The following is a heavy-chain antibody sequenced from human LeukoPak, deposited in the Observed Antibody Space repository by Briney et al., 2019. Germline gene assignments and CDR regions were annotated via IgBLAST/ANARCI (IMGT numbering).Heavy chain of an antibody. J-gene: IGHJ4*02. D-gene: IGHD5-18*01. V-gene: IGHV3-23*01. CDR1: GFTFSNYA. CDR2: IIGSGDTT. CDR3: AREAGYSYGYDYFDY. Sequence: GGSLRLSCVVSGFTFSNYAMSWVRQAPGKGLEWVSAIIGSGDTTYYADSVKGRFTISRDNSKNTLYLQMNSLRAEDTAVYYCAREAGYSYGYDYFDYWGQGTLVTVSS.